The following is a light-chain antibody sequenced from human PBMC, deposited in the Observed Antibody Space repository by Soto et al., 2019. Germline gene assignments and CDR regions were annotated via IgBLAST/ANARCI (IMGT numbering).Light chain of an antibody. V-gene: IGLV2-14*01. CDR1: SSDVGGYEY. Sequence: QSALTQPASVSGSPGQSITISCTGTSSDVGGYEYVSWYQQHPGKAPKVMIYEVSRRPSGVSSRFSGSKSGNTASLTISGLQADDEADYYYSSYTSSSARVFGTGTKLTVL. CDR2: EVS. J-gene: IGLJ1*01. CDR3: SSYTSSSARV.